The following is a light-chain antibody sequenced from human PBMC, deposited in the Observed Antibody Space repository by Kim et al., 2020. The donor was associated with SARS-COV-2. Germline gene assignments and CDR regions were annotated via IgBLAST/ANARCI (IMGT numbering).Light chain of an antibody. CDR3: CSYAGSYTVV. CDR2: DVS. J-gene: IGLJ2*01. CDR1: IRDVCAYNS. V-gene: IGLV2-11*01. Sequence: HSCAISCTGTIRDVCAYNSVSWYQQHPGKAPKRMIYDVSKRPSGVPDRFSGSKSGNTASLTISGLQAEDEADYYCCSYAGSYTVVFGGGTKVTVL.